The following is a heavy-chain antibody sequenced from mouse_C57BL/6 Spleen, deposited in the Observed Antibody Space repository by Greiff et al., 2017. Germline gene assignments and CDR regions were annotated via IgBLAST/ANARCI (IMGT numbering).Heavy chain of an antibody. D-gene: IGHD4-1*01. Sequence: EVKLVESGGGLVQPGGSMKLSCVASGYTFSNYWMNWVRQSPEKGLEWVAQIRLKSDNYATYYAESVKGRFTISRDDSNSIVYLQMNNLMAEDTGIYYCTGVGLYFDVWGTGTTVTVSS. J-gene: IGHJ1*03. CDR1: GYTFSNYW. V-gene: IGHV6-3*01. CDR2: IRLKSDNYAT. CDR3: TGVGLYFDV.